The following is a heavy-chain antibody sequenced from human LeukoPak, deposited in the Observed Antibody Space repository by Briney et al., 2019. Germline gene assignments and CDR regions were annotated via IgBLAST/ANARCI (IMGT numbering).Heavy chain of an antibody. CDR1: GGSISSSSYY. V-gene: IGHV4-39*01. Sequence: SETLSLTCTVSGGSISSSSYYWGWIRQPPGKGLEWIGSIYYSGSTYYNPSLKSRVTISVDTFKNQFSLKLSSVTAADTAVYYCAIHHHGGLFDPWGQGTLVTVSS. CDR3: AIHHHGGLFDP. J-gene: IGHJ5*02. CDR2: IYYSGST. D-gene: IGHD2-15*01.